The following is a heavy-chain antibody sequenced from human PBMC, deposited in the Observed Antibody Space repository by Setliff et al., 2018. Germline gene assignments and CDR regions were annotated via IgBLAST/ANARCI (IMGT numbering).Heavy chain of an antibody. CDR2: IYHSGST. CDR3: ARHVLGYSSSYNWFDP. Sequence: SETLSLTCAVSGYSISSGYYWGWIRQPPGKGLEWIGSIYHSGSTYYNPSLKSRVTISVDTSKNQFPLKLSSVTAADTAVYYCARHVLGYSSSYNWFDPWGQGTPVTVSS. D-gene: IGHD6-6*01. J-gene: IGHJ5*02. CDR1: GYSISSGYY. V-gene: IGHV4-38-2*01.